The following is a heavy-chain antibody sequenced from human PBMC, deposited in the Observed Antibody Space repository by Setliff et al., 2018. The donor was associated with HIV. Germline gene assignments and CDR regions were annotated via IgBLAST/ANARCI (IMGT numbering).Heavy chain of an antibody. D-gene: IGHD1-26*01. V-gene: IGHV4-39*01. CDR1: GGSISSSSYY. CDR3: ARHIGGGWDAFDI. J-gene: IGHJ3*02. Sequence: SETLSLTCTVSGGSISSSSYYWGWIRPPPGQGLEWIGSIYYSGSTYDYPSLKSRVTIYVDTSKNQFSLKMSSVTAADTAGNYWARHIGGGWDAFDIWGQGTMVTVSS. CDR2: IYYSGST.